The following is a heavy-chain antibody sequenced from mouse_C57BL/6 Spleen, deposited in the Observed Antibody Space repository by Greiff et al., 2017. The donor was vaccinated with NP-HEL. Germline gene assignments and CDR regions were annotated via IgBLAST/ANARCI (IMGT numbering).Heavy chain of an antibody. D-gene: IGHD2-13*01. Sequence: EVHLVESGPGLVKPSQSLSLTCSVTGYSITSGYYWNWIRQFPGNKLEWMGYISYDGSNNYNPSLKNRISITRDTSKNQFFLKLNSVTTEDTATYYCARASLLTPSWFAYWGQGTLVTVSA. V-gene: IGHV3-6*01. CDR3: ARASLLTPSWFAY. J-gene: IGHJ3*01. CDR1: GYSITSGYY. CDR2: ISYDGSN.